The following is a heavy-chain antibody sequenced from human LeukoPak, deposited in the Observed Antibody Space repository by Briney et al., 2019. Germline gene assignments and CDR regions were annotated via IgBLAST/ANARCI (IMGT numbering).Heavy chain of an antibody. D-gene: IGHD6-19*01. J-gene: IGHJ4*02. CDR1: GFTFSSYW. CDR2: TNSDGSST. Sequence: GGSLRLSCAASGFTFSSYWMRWVRQAPGKGLVWVSRTNSDGSSTIHADSVKGRFTISRDNAKNTLYLQMNSLRAEDTAVYYCAREVYSSGWSSFDYWGQGTLVTVSS. V-gene: IGHV3-74*01. CDR3: AREVYSSGWSSFDY.